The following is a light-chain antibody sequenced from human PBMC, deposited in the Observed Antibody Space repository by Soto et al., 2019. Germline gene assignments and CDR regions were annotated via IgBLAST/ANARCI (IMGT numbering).Light chain of an antibody. CDR2: LGS. CDR1: HSLQYRNGYNY. Sequence: DFVMSQSPLSLPVTLGEPASISCRSDHSLQYRNGYNYLSWYLQKPGQSPQLLIYLGSLRASGVPDRFRGSGSGTDFTLKISRVEAEDVGVYYCMQALQTPITFGQGTRLEIE. CDR3: MQALQTPIT. V-gene: IGKV2-28*01. J-gene: IGKJ5*01.